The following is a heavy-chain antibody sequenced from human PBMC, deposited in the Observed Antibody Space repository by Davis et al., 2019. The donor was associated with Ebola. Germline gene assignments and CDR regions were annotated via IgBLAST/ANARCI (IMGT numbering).Heavy chain of an antibody. V-gene: IGHV5-51*01. CDR1: GYSFTNYW. CDR3: ANWGEAGDYTHGA. CDR2: IYPGDSDT. Sequence: GEFLKISCQGFGYSFTNYWIGWVRQKPGEGLEWMGIIYPGDSDTRYSPSFRGQVTISADKSTSSAYLQWSSLKASDTAMYYCANWGEAGDYTHGAWGQGTLVTVSS. D-gene: IGHD4-17*01. J-gene: IGHJ5*02.